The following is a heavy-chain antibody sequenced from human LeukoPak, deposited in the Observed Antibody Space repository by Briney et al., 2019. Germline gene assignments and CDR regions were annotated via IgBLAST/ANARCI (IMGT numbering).Heavy chain of an antibody. D-gene: IGHD3-10*01. CDR3: ARDRYYGSWSYRLDY. CDR2: IYSGGST. CDR1: GFTVSSNY. V-gene: IGHV3-53*01. J-gene: IGHJ4*02. Sequence: GGSLRLSCAASGFTVSSNYMSWVRQAPGKGLEWVSVIYSGGSTYYADSVKALFTISRDNSKHTLYLQMNSERAEDTAVYYCARDRYYGSWSYRLDYWGQGTLVTVSS.